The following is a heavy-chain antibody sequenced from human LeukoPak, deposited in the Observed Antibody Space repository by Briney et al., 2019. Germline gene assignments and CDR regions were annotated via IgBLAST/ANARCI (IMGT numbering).Heavy chain of an antibody. CDR1: GGSISSYY. V-gene: IGHV4-4*07. J-gene: IGHJ3*02. CDR3: ARAGFYDSSGYLEHDAFDI. CDR2: IYTSGSA. D-gene: IGHD3-22*01. Sequence: SETLSLTCTVSGGSISSYYWSWIRQPAGKGLEWIGRIYTSGSANYNPSLKSRVTMSVDTSKNQFSLKLSSVTAADTAVYYCARAGFYDSSGYLEHDAFDIWGQGTMVTVSS.